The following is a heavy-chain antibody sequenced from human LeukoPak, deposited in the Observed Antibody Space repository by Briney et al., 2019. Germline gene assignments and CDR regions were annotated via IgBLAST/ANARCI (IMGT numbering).Heavy chain of an antibody. CDR1: GFTFSNYA. D-gene: IGHD3-10*01. CDR3: AKVRGHYYSELDS. Sequence: PGGSLRLSCAASGFTFSNYAMTWVRQAPGKGLEWVSVISGSDDSTNYADSVKGRFTISRDNSKNTLYLQMNSLRAEDTALYYCAKVRGHYYSELDSWGQGTLVTVSS. V-gene: IGHV3-23*01. CDR2: ISGSDDST. J-gene: IGHJ4*02.